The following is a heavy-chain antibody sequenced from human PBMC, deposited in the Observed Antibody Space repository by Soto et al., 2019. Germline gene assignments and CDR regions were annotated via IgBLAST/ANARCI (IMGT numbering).Heavy chain of an antibody. CDR2: INHSGST. J-gene: IGHJ5*02. CDR1: GGSISSNDYY. V-gene: IGHV4-39*07. Sequence: PSETLSLTCTVSGGSISSNDYYWDWIRQSPGKGLEWIGKINHSGSTNYNTSLKSRVIISVDKSKNQFSLKLSSVTAADTAVYYCAPMEGFGEYNWFDPWGQGTLVTVSS. D-gene: IGHD3-10*01. CDR3: APMEGFGEYNWFDP.